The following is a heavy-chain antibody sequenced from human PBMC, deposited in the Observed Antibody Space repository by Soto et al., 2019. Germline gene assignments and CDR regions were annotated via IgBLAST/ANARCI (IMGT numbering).Heavy chain of an antibody. CDR3: ARTMVRGVIISSWYAFDI. J-gene: IGHJ3*02. Sequence: SETLSLTCTVSGGSISSYYWSWIRQPPGKGLEWIGYIYYSGSTNYNPSLKSRVTISVDTSKNQFSLKLSSVTAADTAVYYCARTMVRGVIISSWYAFDIWGQGTMVTVSS. V-gene: IGHV4-59*12. CDR1: GGSISSYY. CDR2: IYYSGST. D-gene: IGHD3-10*01.